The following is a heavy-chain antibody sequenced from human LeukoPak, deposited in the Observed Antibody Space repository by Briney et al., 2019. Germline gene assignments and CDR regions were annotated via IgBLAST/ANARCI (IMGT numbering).Heavy chain of an antibody. J-gene: IGHJ5*02. V-gene: IGHV1-18*01. CDR1: GYTFTSYG. Sequence: ASVKVSCKASGYTFTSYGISWVRQAPGQGLEWMGWISAYNGNTNYAQKLQGRVTMTTDTSTSTAYMELSSLRSEDTAVYYCARDPPYDILTGDWFDPWGQGTLVTVSS. CDR3: ARDPPYDILTGDWFDP. CDR2: ISAYNGNT. D-gene: IGHD3-9*01.